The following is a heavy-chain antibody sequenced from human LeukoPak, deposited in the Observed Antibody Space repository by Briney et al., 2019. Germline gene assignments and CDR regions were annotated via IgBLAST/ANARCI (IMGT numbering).Heavy chain of an antibody. CDR1: GFTFDDYA. CDR2: ISWNSGSI. V-gene: IGHV3-9*03. Sequence: PGGSLRLSCAASGFTFDDYAMHWVRQAPGKGLEWVSGISWNSGSIGYADSVKGRFTISRDNAKNSLYLQMNSLRAEDMALYYCARGSDSSGYYPAGGNWFDPWGQGTLVTVSS. D-gene: IGHD3-22*01. CDR3: ARGSDSSGYYPAGGNWFDP. J-gene: IGHJ5*02.